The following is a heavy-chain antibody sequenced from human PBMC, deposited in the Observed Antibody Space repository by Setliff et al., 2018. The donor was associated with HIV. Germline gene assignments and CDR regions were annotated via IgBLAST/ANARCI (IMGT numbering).Heavy chain of an antibody. CDR2: FDPEDGET. V-gene: IGHV1-24*01. Sequence: ASVKVSCKVSGYILTELSRHWVPQAPGKGLEWMGGFDPEDGETISAQKFQGRVTMTEDTSTDTAYMELRSLRSEDTAVYYCSTSPRGLGVAATGRRYLHHWGQGTLVTVSS. D-gene: IGHD6-19*01. J-gene: IGHJ1*01. CDR3: STSPRGLGVAATGRRYLHH. CDR1: GYILTELS.